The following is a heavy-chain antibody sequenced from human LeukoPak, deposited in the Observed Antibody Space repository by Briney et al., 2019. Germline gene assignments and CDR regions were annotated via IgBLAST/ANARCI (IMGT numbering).Heavy chain of an antibody. CDR1: GYTFTGYY. D-gene: IGHD2-2*01. Sequence: ASVTVSCKASGYTFTGYYMHWVRQAPGQGLEWMGWINPNSGGTNYAQKFQGRVTMTRDTSISTAYMELSRLRSDDTAVYYCARVPRRYCSSTSCYLDYWGQGTLVTVSS. CDR3: ARVPRRYCSSTSCYLDY. J-gene: IGHJ4*02. CDR2: INPNSGGT. V-gene: IGHV1-2*02.